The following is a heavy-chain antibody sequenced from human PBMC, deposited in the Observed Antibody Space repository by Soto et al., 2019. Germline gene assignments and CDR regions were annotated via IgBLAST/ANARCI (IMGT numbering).Heavy chain of an antibody. J-gene: IGHJ5*02. CDR1: GDSVSSNSAA. V-gene: IGHV6-1*01. Sequence: QTLSLTCAISGDSVSSNSAAWNWIRQSPSRGLEWLGRTYYRSEWYDDYAPSVRSRITINPDTSKNQFSLQLNSVTPEDTAVYYCARGVGSSGWLDWFDPWGQGTLVTVSS. CDR2: TYYRSEWYD. D-gene: IGHD6-19*01. CDR3: ARGVGSSGWLDWFDP.